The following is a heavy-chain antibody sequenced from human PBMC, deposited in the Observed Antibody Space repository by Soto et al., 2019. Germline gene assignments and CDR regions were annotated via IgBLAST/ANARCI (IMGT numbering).Heavy chain of an antibody. CDR1: GGSISSGGYS. V-gene: IGHV4-30-2*01. J-gene: IGHJ4*02. D-gene: IGHD3-3*01. CDR3: AREVDF. CDR2: IYHSGST. Sequence: SETLSLTSAVSGGSISSGGYSWSWIRQPPGKGLEWIGYIYHSGSTYYNPSLKSRVTISVDRSKNQFSLKLSSVTAADTAVYYCAREVDFWGQGTLVTVS.